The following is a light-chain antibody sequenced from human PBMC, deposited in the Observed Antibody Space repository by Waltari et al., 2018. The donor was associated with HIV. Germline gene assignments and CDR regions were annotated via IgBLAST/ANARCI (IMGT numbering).Light chain of an antibody. V-gene: IGKV3-15*01. CDR3: QQYNNWPRT. CDR2: GAS. J-gene: IGKJ1*01. CDR1: QSVSSK. Sequence: EIVMTQSPATLSVSPGERATLSCRASQSVSSKLAWYQQKPGQAPIILIYGASTRATSIPSRFSGSESGTEFTLTISSLQSEDFAVYYCQQYNNWPRTFGQGTKVEIK.